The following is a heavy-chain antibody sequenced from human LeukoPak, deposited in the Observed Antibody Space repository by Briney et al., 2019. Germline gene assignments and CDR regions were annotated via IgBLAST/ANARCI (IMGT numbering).Heavy chain of an antibody. D-gene: IGHD2-8*01. CDR1: GYAFASPW. CDR3: ARFEVNHEDGTSYYYFDY. CDR2: IYPDDSDI. J-gene: IGHJ4*02. Sequence: GESLKISCRVFGYAFASPWIGWVRPVPGEGLEWMGIIYPDDSDIKYNPSFEGQVTFSADKSTNTAYLQWNSLKASDTAIYYCARFEVNHEDGTSYYYFDYWGQGTLVTVSS. V-gene: IGHV5-51*01.